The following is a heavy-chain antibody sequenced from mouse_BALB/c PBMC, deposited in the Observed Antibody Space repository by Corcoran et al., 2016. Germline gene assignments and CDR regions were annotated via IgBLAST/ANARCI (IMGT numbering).Heavy chain of an antibody. J-gene: IGHJ1*01. V-gene: IGHV1S29*02. CDR2: IYPYNGVT. CDR1: GYTFTDYN. CDR3: ARTGRWYFDV. Sequence: EVQLQQSGPELVKPGASMKISCKASGYTFTDYNMHWVKQSHGKSLEWIGYIYPYNGVTGYNQKFKSKATLTVDNSSSTAYMELRSLTSEDSAVYYWARTGRWYFDVWGAGTTVTVSS. D-gene: IGHD4-1*01.